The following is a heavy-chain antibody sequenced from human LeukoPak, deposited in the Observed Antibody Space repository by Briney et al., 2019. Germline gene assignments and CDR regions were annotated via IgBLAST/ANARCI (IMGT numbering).Heavy chain of an antibody. D-gene: IGHD3-16*01. Sequence: GASVKVSCKTSGYAFIDYYIHWKRQAPGQGLEWMGRINPSTGGTDFAQKFQGKVSMTRDTSISTAYMELSRLGSDDTAVYYCATLGGDNTDTPFDYWGQGTLVTVSS. CDR1: GYAFIDYY. J-gene: IGHJ4*02. CDR3: ATLGGDNTDTPFDY. V-gene: IGHV1-2*06. CDR2: INPSTGGT.